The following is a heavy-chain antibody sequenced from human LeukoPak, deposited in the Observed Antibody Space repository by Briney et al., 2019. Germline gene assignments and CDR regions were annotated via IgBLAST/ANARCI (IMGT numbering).Heavy chain of an antibody. D-gene: IGHD6-13*01. Sequence: PSETLSLTCTVSGGSISGSDYYWGWIRQPPGKGLEWIGSIYHSGSTYYNPSLKSRVTISVDTSKNQFSLKLSSVTAADTAVYYCARHRAAAGIHPFDYWGQGTLVTVSS. CDR2: IYHSGST. CDR1: GGSISGSDYY. J-gene: IGHJ4*02. CDR3: ARHRAAAGIHPFDY. V-gene: IGHV4-39*01.